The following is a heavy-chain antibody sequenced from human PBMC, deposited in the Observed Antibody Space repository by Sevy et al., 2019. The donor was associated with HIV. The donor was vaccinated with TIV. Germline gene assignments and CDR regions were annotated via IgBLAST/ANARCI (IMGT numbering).Heavy chain of an antibody. J-gene: IGHJ4*02. V-gene: IGHV1-2*02. Sequence: ASVKVSCKASGYTFTGYYMHWVRQAPGQGLEWMGWIDPNSGGTNYAQKFQGRVTMTRDTSISTAYMELSRLRSDDTAVYYCARVGYFDWLLPFDYWGQGTLVTVSS. CDR2: IDPNSGGT. CDR3: ARVGYFDWLLPFDY. D-gene: IGHD3-9*01. CDR1: GYTFTGYY.